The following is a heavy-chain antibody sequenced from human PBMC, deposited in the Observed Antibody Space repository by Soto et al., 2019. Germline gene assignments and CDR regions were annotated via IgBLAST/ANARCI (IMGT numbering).Heavy chain of an antibody. CDR3: VRTSEHTFDY. CDR1: GFTFSSYG. Sequence: EVSLVESGGGLVQPGGSLRLSCAASGFTFSSYGMNWARLAPGKGLEWVSYISSSSSTIYYADSVKGRFTISRDNAKNSLYLQMNILRDEDSAVYYCVRTSEHTFDYWGQGTLVTVSS. V-gene: IGHV3-48*02. D-gene: IGHD6-6*01. J-gene: IGHJ4*02. CDR2: ISSSSSTI.